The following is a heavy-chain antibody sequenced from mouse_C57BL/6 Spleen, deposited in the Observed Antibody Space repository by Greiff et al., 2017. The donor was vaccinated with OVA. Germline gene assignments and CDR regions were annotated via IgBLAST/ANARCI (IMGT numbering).Heavy chain of an antibody. CDR1: GYTFTSYW. D-gene: IGHD2-4*01. V-gene: IGHV1-69*01. Sequence: QVQLKQPGAELVMPGASVKLSCKASGYTFTSYWMHWVKQRPGQGLEWIGEIDPSDSYTNYNQKFKGKSTLTVDKSSSTAYMQLSSLTSEDSAVYYCARERGLRRAFYAMDYWGQGTSVTVSS. J-gene: IGHJ4*01. CDR3: ARERGLRRAFYAMDY. CDR2: IDPSDSYT.